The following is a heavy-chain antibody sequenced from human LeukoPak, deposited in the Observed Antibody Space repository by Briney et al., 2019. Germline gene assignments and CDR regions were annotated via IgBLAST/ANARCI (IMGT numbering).Heavy chain of an antibody. CDR2: INWNGGST. Sequence: GGSLRLSCAASGFSFDDYGMSWVRQAPGKGLEWVSGINWNGGSTGYADSVKGRFAISRDNAKNTLYLQMNSLRAEDTAVYYCARGPSGYHNTGGQGTLVTVSS. CDR1: GFSFDDYG. V-gene: IGHV3-20*04. CDR3: ARGPSGYHNT. D-gene: IGHD5-12*01. J-gene: IGHJ4*02.